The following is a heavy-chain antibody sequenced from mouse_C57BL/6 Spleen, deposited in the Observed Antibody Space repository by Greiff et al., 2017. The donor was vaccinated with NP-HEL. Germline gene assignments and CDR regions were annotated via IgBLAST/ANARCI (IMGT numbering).Heavy chain of an antibody. CDR3: ARKEGYGSSYSYYFDY. CDR1: GYTFTGYW. J-gene: IGHJ2*01. Sequence: QVQLQQSGAELMKPGASVKLSCKATGYTFTGYWIEWVKQRPGHGLEWIGEILPGSGSTNYNEKFKGKATFTADTSSNTAYMQLSSLTTEDSAIYYCARKEGYGSSYSYYFDYWGQGTTLTVSS. D-gene: IGHD1-1*01. CDR2: ILPGSGST. V-gene: IGHV1-9*01.